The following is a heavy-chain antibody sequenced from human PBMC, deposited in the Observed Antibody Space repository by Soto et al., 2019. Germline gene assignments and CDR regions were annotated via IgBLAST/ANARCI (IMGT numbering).Heavy chain of an antibody. J-gene: IGHJ1*01. V-gene: IGHV3-7*01. CDR1: GFTFSSYW. CDR3: ARDWYSSSWFHMXQH. Sequence: PGGSLRLSCAASGFTFSSYWMSWVRQAPGKGLEWVANIKQDGSEKYYVDSVKGRFTISRDNAKNSLYLQMNSLRAEDTAVYYCARDWYSSSWFHMXQHWGQGTLVTVSS. CDR2: IKQDGSEK. D-gene: IGHD6-13*01.